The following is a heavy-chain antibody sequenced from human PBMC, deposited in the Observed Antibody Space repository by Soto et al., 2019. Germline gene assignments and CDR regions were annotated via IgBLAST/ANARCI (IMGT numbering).Heavy chain of an antibody. J-gene: IGHJ4*02. V-gene: IGHV4-34*01. D-gene: IGHD6-13*01. Sequence: SETLSLTCAVYGGSFSGYYWSWIRQPPGKGLEWIGEINHSGSTNYNPSLKSRVTISVDTSKNQFSLKLSSVTAADTAVYYCARGLSVSGAAGSHFDYWGQGTLVTVSS. CDR3: ARGLSVSGAAGSHFDY. CDR2: INHSGST. CDR1: GGSFSGYY.